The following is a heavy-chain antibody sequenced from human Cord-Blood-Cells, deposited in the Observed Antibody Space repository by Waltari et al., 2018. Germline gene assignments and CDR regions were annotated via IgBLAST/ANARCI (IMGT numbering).Heavy chain of an antibody. J-gene: IGHJ3*02. CDR1: GYTLTELS. D-gene: IGHD1-1*01. Sequence: QVQLVQSGAEVKKPGASVKVSCKVSGYTLTELSMHWVRRAPGKGLEWMGGFDPEDGETIDAQKFQGRVTMTEDTSTDTAYMELSSLRSEDTAVYYCATTYRSNDAFDIWGQGTMVTVSS. CDR2: FDPEDGET. V-gene: IGHV1-24*01. CDR3: ATTYRSNDAFDI.